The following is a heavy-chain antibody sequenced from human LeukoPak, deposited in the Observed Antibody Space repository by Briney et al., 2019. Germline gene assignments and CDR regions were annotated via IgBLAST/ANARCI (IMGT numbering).Heavy chain of an antibody. D-gene: IGHD3-3*01. CDR1: GFTFTFCG. V-gene: IGHV3-30*18. Sequence: GRSLRLSCQASGFTFTFCGFHWVRQAPGKGLEWVALVSYDGSETFYADSVKGRVTISRDNSKNTVYLQMNSLRPEDTAVYYCAKGYYDLPSGHLDLFGLWGQGTLVTVSS. J-gene: IGHJ4*02. CDR3: AKGYYDLPSGHLDLFGL. CDR2: VSYDGSET.